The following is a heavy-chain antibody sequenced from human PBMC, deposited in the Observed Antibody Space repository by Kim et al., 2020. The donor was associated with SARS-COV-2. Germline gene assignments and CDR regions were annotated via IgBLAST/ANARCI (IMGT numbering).Heavy chain of an antibody. D-gene: IGHD2-2*01. J-gene: IGHJ6*02. Sequence: QGRVTMARDTSTSTVYMELSSLRSEDTAVYYCAREPYIVVVPAAMSGMDVWGQGTTVTVSS. CDR3: AREPYIVVVPAAMSGMDV. V-gene: IGHV1-46*01.